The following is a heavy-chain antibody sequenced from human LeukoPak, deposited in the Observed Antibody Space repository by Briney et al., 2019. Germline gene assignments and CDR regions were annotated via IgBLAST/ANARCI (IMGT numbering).Heavy chain of an antibody. J-gene: IGHJ4*02. CDR2: IKQDGSVV. Sequence: GGSLRLSCAASGFTFSAYWMHWVRQTPGKGLEWVANIKQDGSVVHYVASVRGRFTISRDNAKNSVYLQMSSLRVEDTAVFYCVRDRSATGGLDYWGQGTLVTVSS. CDR1: GFTFSAYW. V-gene: IGHV3-7*01. D-gene: IGHD6-25*01. CDR3: VRDRSATGGLDY.